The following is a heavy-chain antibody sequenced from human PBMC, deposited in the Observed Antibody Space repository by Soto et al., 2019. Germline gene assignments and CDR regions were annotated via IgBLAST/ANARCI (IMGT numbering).Heavy chain of an antibody. Sequence: EVQLVESGGGLVQPGRSLRLSCTGSGFTFGDYFMNWIRQAPGKGLEWVGFISSESYGGTTEYAASVKGRVTIPRDDSKSLAYLQTNTRKSAYTAVYYCTSVCAGYMSGMDFWGQGTLVSVSS. CDR1: GFTFGDYF. D-gene: IGHD5-18*01. CDR3: TSVCAGYMSGMDF. CDR2: ISSESYGGTT. J-gene: IGHJ4*02. V-gene: IGHV3-49*03.